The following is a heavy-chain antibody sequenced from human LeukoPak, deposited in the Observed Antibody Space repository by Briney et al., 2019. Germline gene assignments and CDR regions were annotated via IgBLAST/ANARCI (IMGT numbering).Heavy chain of an antibody. CDR2: FDPEDGET. CDR3: ARDSSSPGAFDI. J-gene: IGHJ3*02. Sequence: ASVKVSCKVSGYTLTELSMHWVRQAPGKGLEWMGGFDPEDGETIYAQKFQGRVTMTEDTSTDTAYMELSRLRSDDTAVYYCARDSSSPGAFDIWGQGTMVTVSS. V-gene: IGHV1-24*01. CDR1: GYTLTELS. D-gene: IGHD6-13*01.